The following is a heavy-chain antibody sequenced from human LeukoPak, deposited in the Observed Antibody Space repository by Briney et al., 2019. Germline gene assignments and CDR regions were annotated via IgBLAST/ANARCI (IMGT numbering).Heavy chain of an antibody. D-gene: IGHD5-12*01. V-gene: IGHV3-7*01. CDR2: IKQDGSEK. CDR3: ARSGYSGYDSAFDY. J-gene: IGHJ4*02. CDR1: GFTFSSYW. Sequence: GGSLRLSCAASGFTFSSYWMSWVRQAPGKGLEWVANIKQDGSEKYYVDSVKGRFTISRDNAKNSLYLQMNSLRAEDTAVYYCARSGYSGYDSAFDYWGQGTLVTVSS.